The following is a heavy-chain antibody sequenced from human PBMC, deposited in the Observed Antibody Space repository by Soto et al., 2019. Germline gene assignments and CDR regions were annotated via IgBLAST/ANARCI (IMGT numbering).Heavy chain of an antibody. CDR1: GYTFTSYG. CDR3: AREGTTVVTPAGAFDI. J-gene: IGHJ3*02. CDR2: IIPIFGTG. D-gene: IGHD4-17*01. Sequence: QVQLVQSGAEVKKPGASVKVSCKASGYTFTSYGISWVRQAPGQGLEWMGGIIPIFGTGNFAQKFQGRVTITADVSTSTAYLELSSLRSEDTAVYYCAREGTTVVTPAGAFDIWGQGTMVTVSS. V-gene: IGHV1-69*13.